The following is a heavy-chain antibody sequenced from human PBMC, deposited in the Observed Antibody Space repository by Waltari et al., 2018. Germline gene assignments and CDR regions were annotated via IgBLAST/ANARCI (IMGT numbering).Heavy chain of an antibody. J-gene: IGHJ6*02. CDR2: IYYSGST. V-gene: IGHV4-59*11. CDR3: ARGYAGDYYYYYGMDV. Sequence: QVQLQESGPGLVKPSETLSLTCTVSGGSISSHYWSWIRQPPGKGLEWIGYIYYSGSTNYNPSLKRRVTISVDTSKNQFSLKLSSVTAADTAVYYCARGYAGDYYYYYGMDVWGQGTTVTVSS. D-gene: IGHD7-27*01. CDR1: GGSISSHY.